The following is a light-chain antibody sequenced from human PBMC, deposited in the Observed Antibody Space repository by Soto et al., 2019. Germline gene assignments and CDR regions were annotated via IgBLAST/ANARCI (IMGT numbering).Light chain of an antibody. J-gene: IGLJ1*01. CDR2: EGS. CDR3: CSYAGSRRV. CDR1: SSDVGSYNL. V-gene: IGLV2-23*01. Sequence: QSALTQPASVSGSPGQSITISCTGTSSDVGSYNLVSWYQQHPDKAPKLMIYEGSKRPSGVSNRFSGSKSGNTASLTISGLQAEDEADYYCCSYAGSRRVFGTGTKVTVL.